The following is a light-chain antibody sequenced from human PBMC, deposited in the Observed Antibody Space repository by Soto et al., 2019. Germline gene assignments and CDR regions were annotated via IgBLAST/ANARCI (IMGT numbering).Light chain of an antibody. V-gene: IGLV2-14*01. CDR2: EVS. CDR3: SSYTSSSIDYV. J-gene: IGLJ1*01. CDR1: SSDVGGYNY. Sequence: QSALTQPASVSGSPGQSITISCTGTSSDVGGYNYVSWYQQHPGKAPKLMIYEVSNRPSGVSNRFSGSKSGITASLTISGLQAEDEADYYCSSYTSSSIDYVFGTGTKLTVL.